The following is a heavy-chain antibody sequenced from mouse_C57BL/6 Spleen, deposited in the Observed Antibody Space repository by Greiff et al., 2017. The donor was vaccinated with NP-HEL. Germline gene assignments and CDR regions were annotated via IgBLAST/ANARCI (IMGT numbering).Heavy chain of an antibody. CDR1: GYTFTSYW. V-gene: IGHV1-64*01. CDR3: ARSGYYGSSYEFAY. D-gene: IGHD1-1*01. CDR2: IHPNSGST. J-gene: IGHJ3*01. Sequence: QVQLQQPGAELVKPGASVKLSCKASGYTFTSYWMHWVKQRPGQGLEWIGMIHPNSGSTNYNEKFKSKATLTVDKSSSAAYMQLSSLTSEDSAVYYCARSGYYGSSYEFAYWGQGTLVTVSA.